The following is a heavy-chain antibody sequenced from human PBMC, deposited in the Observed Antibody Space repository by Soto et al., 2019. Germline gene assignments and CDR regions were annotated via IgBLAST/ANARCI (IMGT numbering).Heavy chain of an antibody. CDR1: GDSVSSNSAA. CDR3: ARGAVADYSRVFDY. J-gene: IGHJ4*02. D-gene: IGHD6-19*01. Sequence: SQTLSLTCAISGDSVSSNSAAWNWIRQSPSRGLEWLGRTYYRSKWYKDYEVSVKSRITINLDTSKNQFSLQLNSVTPEDTAVYYCARGAVADYSRVFDYWGQGTLLTVST. V-gene: IGHV6-1*01. CDR2: TYYRSKWYK.